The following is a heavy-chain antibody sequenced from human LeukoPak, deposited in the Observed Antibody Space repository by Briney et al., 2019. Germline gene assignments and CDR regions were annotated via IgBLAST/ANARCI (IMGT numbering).Heavy chain of an antibody. CDR3: ARIRGTMVRGVIVDYYYGMDV. D-gene: IGHD3-10*01. Sequence: PGGSLRLSCAASGFTFSSYAMHWVRQAPGKGLEWVSGISWNSGSIGYADSVKGRFTISRDNAKNSLYLQMNSLRAEDTALYYCARIRGTMVRGVIVDYYYGMDVWGQGTTVTVSS. CDR1: GFTFSSYA. J-gene: IGHJ6*02. V-gene: IGHV3-9*01. CDR2: ISWNSGSI.